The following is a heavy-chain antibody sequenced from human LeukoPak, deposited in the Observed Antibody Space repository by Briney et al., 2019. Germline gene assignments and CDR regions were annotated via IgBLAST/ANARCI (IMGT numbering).Heavy chain of an antibody. CDR1: GGSISSSSYY. D-gene: IGHD3-22*01. J-gene: IGHJ6*02. CDR3: ARLSYYDSSGYYSAPYYYYGMDV. V-gene: IGHV4-39*01. CDR2: IYYSGST. Sequence: PSETLSLTCTVSGGSISSSSYYWGWIRQPPGKGLEWIGSIYYSGSTYHNPSLKSRVTISVDTSKNQFSLKLSSVTAADTAVYYCARLSYYDSSGYYSAPYYYYGMDVWGQGTTVTVSS.